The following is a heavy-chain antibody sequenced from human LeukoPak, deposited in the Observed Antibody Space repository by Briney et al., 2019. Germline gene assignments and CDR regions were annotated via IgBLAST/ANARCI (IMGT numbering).Heavy chain of an antibody. CDR2: IYYSGST. CDR1: GGSISSSSYY. J-gene: IGHJ4*02. Sequence: SETLSLTCTVSGGSISSSSYYWGWIRQPPGKGLEWIGSIYYSGSTYYNPSLKSRVTISVDTSKNQFSLKLSSVTAADTAVYYCARAPQDSSGYYSSWGQGTLVTVSS. CDR3: ARAPQDSSGYYSS. V-gene: IGHV4-39*07. D-gene: IGHD3-22*01.